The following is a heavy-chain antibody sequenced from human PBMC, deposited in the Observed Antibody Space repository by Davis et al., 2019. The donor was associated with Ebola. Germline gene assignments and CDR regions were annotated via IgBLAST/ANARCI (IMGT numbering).Heavy chain of an antibody. CDR1: GFTFSSYA. Sequence: PGGSLRLSCAASGFTFSSYAMHWVRQAPGKGLEWVAVISYDGSNKYYADSVKGRFTISRDNSKNTLYLQMNSLRAEDTAVYYCARDDYDILTGYFVTYGMDVWGQGTTVTVSS. CDR3: ARDDYDILTGYFVTYGMDV. CDR2: ISYDGSNK. D-gene: IGHD3-9*01. V-gene: IGHV3-30-3*01. J-gene: IGHJ6*02.